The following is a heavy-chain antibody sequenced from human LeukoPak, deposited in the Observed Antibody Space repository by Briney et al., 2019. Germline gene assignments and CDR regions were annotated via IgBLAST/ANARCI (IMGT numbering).Heavy chain of an antibody. CDR1: GFTFSSYA. CDR2: ISYDGSNK. V-gene: IGHV3-30*04. J-gene: IGHJ4*02. Sequence: GGSLRLSCAASGFTFSSYAMHWVRQAPGKGLEWVAVISYDGSNKYYADSVKGRFTISRDNSKKTVYLQMNSLRVEDAAVYYCAKDAQRGFDFSNSLESWGQGTLVTVSS. D-gene: IGHD3/OR15-3a*01. CDR3: AKDAQRGFDFSNSLES.